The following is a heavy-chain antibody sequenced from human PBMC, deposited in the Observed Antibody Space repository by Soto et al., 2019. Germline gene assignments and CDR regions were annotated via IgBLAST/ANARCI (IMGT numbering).Heavy chain of an antibody. CDR2: MYYSGST. Sequence: QVQLQESGTGLVKPSQTLSLTCTVSGGSISSGDYYWSWIRKPPGKGLEWIGYMYYSGSTYYNPSLKSRVTITVDTSKNQFSLKLSSVTAADTAVYYCARAVRGSYYDYWGQGTLVTVSS. V-gene: IGHV4-30-4*01. CDR3: ARAVRGSYYDY. CDR1: GGSISSGDYY. J-gene: IGHJ4*02. D-gene: IGHD1-26*01.